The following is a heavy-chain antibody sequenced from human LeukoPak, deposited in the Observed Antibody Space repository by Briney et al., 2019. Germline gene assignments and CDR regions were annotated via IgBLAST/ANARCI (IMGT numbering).Heavy chain of an antibody. CDR3: VRDWGGYDNEFDY. V-gene: IGHV3-74*01. J-gene: IGHJ4*02. D-gene: IGHD5-12*01. Sequence: GGSLRLSCAASGFTFSSYWMHWIRQGPGKGLLWVSHINSDGSSTTYADSVKGRFTISRDNAKNTVYLQMNSLRVEDTAVYYCVRDWGGYDNEFDYWGQGTLVTVSS. CDR1: GFTFSSYW. CDR2: INSDGSST.